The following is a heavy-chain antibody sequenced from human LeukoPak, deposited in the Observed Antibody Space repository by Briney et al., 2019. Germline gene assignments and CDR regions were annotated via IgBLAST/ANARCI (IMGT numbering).Heavy chain of an antibody. D-gene: IGHD3-16*01. CDR3: TRGAGWLIDY. J-gene: IGHJ4*02. CDR2: IHNSGTS. Sequence: SETLSLTCTVSDDSISDYYRGWIRQPPGKGLEWIGYIHNSGTSTYNLSLKSRVTISADTSKNQFSLKLNSMTAADTAVYYCTRGAGWLIDYWGQGILVTVSS. CDR1: DDSISDYY. V-gene: IGHV4-59*01.